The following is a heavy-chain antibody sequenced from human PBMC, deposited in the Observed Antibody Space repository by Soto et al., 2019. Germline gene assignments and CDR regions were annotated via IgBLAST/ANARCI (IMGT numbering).Heavy chain of an antibody. J-gene: IGHJ5*02. D-gene: IGHD3-16*01. CDR2: MNPGSGDT. Sequence: ASVNVACKASGYRFTNNDVTWVRQATGQGLEWMGWMNPGSGDTGYAQKFQGRVNMTRDISIATAYMELSSLRSDDTAIYYCARMATFGSLNWFDPWGQGTLVTVSS. V-gene: IGHV1-8*01. CDR1: GYRFTNND. CDR3: ARMATFGSLNWFDP.